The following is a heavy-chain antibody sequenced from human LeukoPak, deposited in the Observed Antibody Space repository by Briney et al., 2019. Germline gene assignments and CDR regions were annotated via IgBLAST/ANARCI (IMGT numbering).Heavy chain of an antibody. V-gene: IGHV4-39*05. CDR3: AGGIAHNWFDP. CDR2: ISYSGST. D-gene: IGHD2-21*01. J-gene: IGHJ5*02. CDR1: GGSISSSSYY. Sequence: SETPSLTCTVSGGSISSSSYYWGWIRQPPGKGLEWIGTISYSGSTYYTPSLKSRVTISVDTSKNQFSLKLSSVTAADTAVFYCAGGIAHNWFDPWGQGTLVTVSS.